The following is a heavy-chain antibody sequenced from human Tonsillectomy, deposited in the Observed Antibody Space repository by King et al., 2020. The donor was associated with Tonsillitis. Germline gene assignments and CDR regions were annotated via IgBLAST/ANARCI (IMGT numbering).Heavy chain of an antibody. J-gene: IGHJ4*02. CDR3: SRGRWFGQQLPLGYYWFDY. D-gene: IGHD3-10*01. V-gene: IGHV3-23*01. Sequence: VQLLESGGGLVQPGGSLRLSCAASGFTFSNFDMSWVRQAPGKGLEWVSSIRGTDVFTYYADSVKGRFTISRDNSNKTMSLQMNSLRAEDSAIYYCSRGRWFGQQLPLGYYWFDYWGQGTLVSVSS. CDR1: GFTFSNFD. CDR2: IRGTDVFT.